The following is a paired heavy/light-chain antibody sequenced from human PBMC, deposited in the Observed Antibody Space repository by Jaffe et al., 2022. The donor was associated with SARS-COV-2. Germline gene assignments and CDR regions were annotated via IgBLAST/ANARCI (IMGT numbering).Heavy chain of an antibody. Sequence: QVQLQESGPGLVKPSETLSLTCTVSGGSISSGSYNWSWIRQPAGKGLECIGRIYTNGSTNYNPSLKSRVTISVDTSKNQFSLKLSSVTAADTAVYYCARHATPGNGMDVWGQGTTVTVSS. J-gene: IGHJ6*02. CDR2: IYTNGST. V-gene: IGHV4-61*02. CDR3: ARHATPGNGMDV. D-gene: IGHD1-26*01. CDR1: GGSISSGSYN.
Light chain of an antibody. V-gene: IGLV2-14*03. J-gene: IGLJ1*01. CDR1: SGDVGGYNY. Sequence: QSALTQPASVSGSPGQSITISCTGTSGDVGGYNYVSWYQQHPGKAPKLMIHDVSNRPAGVSNRFSGSKSGNTASLTISGLQAEDEADYYCSSYRRSSTLEVFGTGTKVTVL. CDR2: DVS. CDR3: SSYRRSSTLEV.